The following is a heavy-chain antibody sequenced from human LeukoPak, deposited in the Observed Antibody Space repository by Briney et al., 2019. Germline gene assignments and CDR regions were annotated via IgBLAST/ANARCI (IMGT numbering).Heavy chain of an antibody. CDR2: INHSGST. CDR3: ARGPSRIAAAGRSRSNWFDP. Sequence: KSSETLSLTCAVYGGSFSGYYWSWIRQPPGKGLEWIGEINHSGSTNYNPSLKSRVTISVDTSKNQLSLKLSSVTAADTAVYYCARGPSRIAAAGRSRSNWFDPWGQGTLVTVSS. CDR1: GGSFSGYY. J-gene: IGHJ5*02. D-gene: IGHD6-13*01. V-gene: IGHV4-34*01.